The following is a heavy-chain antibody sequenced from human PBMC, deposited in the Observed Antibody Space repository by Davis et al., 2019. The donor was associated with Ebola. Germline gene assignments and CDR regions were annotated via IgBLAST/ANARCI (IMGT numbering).Heavy chain of an antibody. Sequence: GESLKISCVTSGFTFTSYSFNWHRQTPGKGLEWIAHINTRGDARVYADSVRGRFTISRDDAANSLSLQMDSLKHEDTAVYYCVRDYLFAFDSWGQGTPVTVSS. CDR2: INTRGDAR. J-gene: IGHJ4*02. V-gene: IGHV3-48*02. CDR3: VRDYLFAFDS. CDR1: GFTFTSYS. D-gene: IGHD3-16*02.